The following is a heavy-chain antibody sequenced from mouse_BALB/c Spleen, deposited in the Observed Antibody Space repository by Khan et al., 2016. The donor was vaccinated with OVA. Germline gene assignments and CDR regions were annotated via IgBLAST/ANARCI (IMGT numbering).Heavy chain of an antibody. CDR1: GYTFTDFY. Sequence: QVQLKQSGTELARPGASVNLSCKASGYTFTDFYINWVKQRSGQGLEWIGEISPGSGDTYYNEKFKGKATLTADKSSSTAYMQLRSLTSEASAVYFCARRNYFGYTFAYWGQGTLGTVSA. D-gene: IGHD1-2*01. CDR3: ARRNYFGYTFAY. J-gene: IGHJ3*01. V-gene: IGHV1-77*01. CDR2: ISPGSGDT.